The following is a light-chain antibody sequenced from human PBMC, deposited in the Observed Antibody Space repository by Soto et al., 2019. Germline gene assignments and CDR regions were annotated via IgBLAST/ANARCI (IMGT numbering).Light chain of an antibody. CDR3: QQYNSYSWT. CDR2: DAS. Sequence: DIQMTQSPSSLSASVGDRVTITCQASQDINNYLNWYQQTPGKAPKLLVDDASNLETGVPSRFSGSGSGTEFTLTSSSLQPDDFATYYCQQYNSYSWTFGQRTKV. CDR1: QDINNY. J-gene: IGKJ1*01. V-gene: IGKV1-33*01.